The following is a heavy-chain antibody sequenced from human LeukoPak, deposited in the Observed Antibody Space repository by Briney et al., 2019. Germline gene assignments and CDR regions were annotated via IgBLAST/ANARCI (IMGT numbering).Heavy chain of an antibody. D-gene: IGHD1-26*01. CDR3: AREPWGAKGAAWGMDV. Sequence: GGSLRLSCAASGFTVSSDYMNWVRQAPGKGLEWVSVIQSGGTTYYADSMKGRFTISRDISKNTLYLQMDSLRAEDTAVYYCAREPWGAKGAAWGMDVWGQGTTVTVSS. CDR2: IQSGGTT. CDR1: GFTVSSDY. V-gene: IGHV3-53*01. J-gene: IGHJ6*02.